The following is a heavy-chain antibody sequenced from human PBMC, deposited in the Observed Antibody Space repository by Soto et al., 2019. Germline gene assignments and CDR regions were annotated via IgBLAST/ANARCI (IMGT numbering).Heavy chain of an antibody. CDR3: ARDSLHTSPSDTLDV. V-gene: IGHV3-21*01. CDR1: GFSFTSYT. CDR2: ITGSSTYI. J-gene: IGHJ3*01. Sequence: GGSLRLSCAASGFSFTSYTMNWVRQAPGKGLEWVSSITGSSTYIYYADSVRGRFTVSRDNARDSLFLQMNSLRAEDTAVYYCARDSLHTSPSDTLDVWGRGTLVTVS.